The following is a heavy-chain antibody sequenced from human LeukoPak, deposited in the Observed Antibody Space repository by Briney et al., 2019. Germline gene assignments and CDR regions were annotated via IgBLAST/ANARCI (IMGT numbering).Heavy chain of an antibody. CDR1: GVSLSTSGMC. J-gene: IGHJ1*01. Sequence: SGPTLVHPTQTLTLTCTFSGVSLSTSGMCVSWIRQPPGKALEWLARIDWDDDTYYSTSLKTRVTISKDTSKNQVVLTMTNMDPEDTAHYYCARDYDYDSSGYCPGYFQHWGQGTLVTVSS. D-gene: IGHD3-22*01. V-gene: IGHV2-70*11. CDR2: IDWDDDT. CDR3: ARDYDYDSSGYCPGYFQH.